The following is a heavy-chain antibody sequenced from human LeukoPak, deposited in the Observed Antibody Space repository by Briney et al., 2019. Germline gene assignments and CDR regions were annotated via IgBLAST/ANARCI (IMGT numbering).Heavy chain of an antibody. Sequence: GGSLRLSCAASGFTFRTFAMHWVRQAPGKGLEWVALTSFDESNRGYADSVKGRFTISRDNSKNTLYLQMNSLTVEDTAVYYCARDLPPLDYWGQGTLVTVSS. J-gene: IGHJ4*02. CDR3: ARDLPPLDY. V-gene: IGHV3-30-3*01. CDR1: GFTFRTFA. CDR2: TSFDESNR.